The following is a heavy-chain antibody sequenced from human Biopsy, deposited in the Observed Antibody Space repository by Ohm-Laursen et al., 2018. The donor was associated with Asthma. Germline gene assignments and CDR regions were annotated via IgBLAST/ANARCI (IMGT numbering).Heavy chain of an antibody. CDR1: GGSISSSSYY. V-gene: IGHV4-39*01. Sequence: GPLSLTCTVSGGSISSSSYYWGWIRQPPGKGLEWIGSIYYSGSTYYNPSLKSRVTIFVDTSKNQFFLKLSSVTAADMAVYYCARRITIFGVVAYFDYWGQGTLVTVSS. CDR2: IYYSGST. J-gene: IGHJ4*02. D-gene: IGHD3-3*01. CDR3: ARRITIFGVVAYFDY.